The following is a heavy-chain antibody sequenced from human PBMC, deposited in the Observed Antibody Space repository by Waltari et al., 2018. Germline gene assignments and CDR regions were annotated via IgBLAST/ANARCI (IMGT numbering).Heavy chain of an antibody. D-gene: IGHD4-17*01. CDR3: VTGLTTVTAKDYFDH. V-gene: IGHV3-7*01. J-gene: IGHJ4*02. CDR2: IKQDGSEK. CDR1: GMSCSNYV. Sequence: EVQLVESGGGSVQPGGCLRLSCAASGMSCSNYVLDWVRQAPGKGLEWVANIKQDGSEKNYVDSVEGRFSISRDNAQNSLYLQMNSLRAEDTAIYYCVTGLTTVTAKDYFDHWGQGALVTVS.